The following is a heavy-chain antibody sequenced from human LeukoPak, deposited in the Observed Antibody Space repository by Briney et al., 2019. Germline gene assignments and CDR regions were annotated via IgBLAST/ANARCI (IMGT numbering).Heavy chain of an antibody. D-gene: IGHD3-10*01. CDR1: GFTFSSYW. J-gene: IGHJ5*02. V-gene: IGHV3-30*18. CDR3: AKDSQRITMVRGVKKALNWFDP. CDR2: ISYDGSNK. Sequence: GGSLRLSCAASGFTFSSYWMSWVRQAPGKGLEWVAVISYDGSNKYYADSVKGRFTISRDNSKNTLYLQMNSLRAEDTAVYYCAKDSQRITMVRGVKKALNWFDPWGQGTLVTVSS.